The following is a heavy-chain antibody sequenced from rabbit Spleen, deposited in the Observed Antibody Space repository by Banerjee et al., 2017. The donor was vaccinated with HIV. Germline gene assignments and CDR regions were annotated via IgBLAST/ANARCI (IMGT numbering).Heavy chain of an antibody. CDR2: IDGGTSGST. J-gene: IGHJ2*01. D-gene: IGHD6-1*01. CDR1: GFTITSSYW. Sequence: QELLEESGGDLVKPGASLTLTCKGSGFTITSSYWICWVRQAPGKGLEWIACIDGGTSGSTSYASWAKGRFTISKTSPTTVTLQMTSLTAADTATYFCAKANAYIYYAFDSWGQGTLVTVS. CDR3: AKANAYIYYAFDS. V-gene: IGHV1S45*01.